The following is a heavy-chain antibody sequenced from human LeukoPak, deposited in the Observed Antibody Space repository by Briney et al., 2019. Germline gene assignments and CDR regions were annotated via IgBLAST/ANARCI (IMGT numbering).Heavy chain of an antibody. J-gene: IGHJ5*02. CDR1: GYTFTGYY. CDR3: ARVGLTKVPLNWFDP. D-gene: IGHD4/OR15-4a*01. Sequence: ASVKVSCKASGYTFTGYYMHWVRQAPGQGLEWMGWINPNRGGTNYAQKFQGRVTITRDTSISTAYMELSRLRSDDTAVYYCARVGLTKVPLNWFDPWGQGTLVTVSS. CDR2: INPNRGGT. V-gene: IGHV1-2*02.